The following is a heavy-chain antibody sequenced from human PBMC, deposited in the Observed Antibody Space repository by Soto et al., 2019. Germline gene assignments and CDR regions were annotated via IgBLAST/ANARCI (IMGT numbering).Heavy chain of an antibody. Sequence: PSETLSLTCTVSGGSISSGGYYWSWIRQHPGKGLEWIGYIYYSGSTYYNPSLKSRVTISVDTSKNQFSLKLSSVTAADTAVYYCARGSFGVLRLYYYMHVWGKGTTVTVSS. D-gene: IGHD3-3*01. CDR3: ARGSFGVLRLYYYMHV. CDR2: IYYSGST. CDR1: GGSISSGGYY. J-gene: IGHJ6*03. V-gene: IGHV4-31*03.